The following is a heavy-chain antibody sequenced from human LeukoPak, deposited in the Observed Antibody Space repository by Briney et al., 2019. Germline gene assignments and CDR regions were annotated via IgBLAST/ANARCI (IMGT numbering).Heavy chain of an antibody. D-gene: IGHD4/OR15-4a*01. V-gene: IGHV3-7*01. CDR1: GFTFSSYG. CDR3: ARFEVLLVDY. Sequence: GGSLRLSCAASGFTFSSYGMSWVRQAPGKGLEWVANIKQDGSEKYYVDSVKGRFTISRDNAKNSLYLQMNSLRAEDTAVYYCARFEVLLVDYWGQGTLVTVSS. CDR2: IKQDGSEK. J-gene: IGHJ4*02.